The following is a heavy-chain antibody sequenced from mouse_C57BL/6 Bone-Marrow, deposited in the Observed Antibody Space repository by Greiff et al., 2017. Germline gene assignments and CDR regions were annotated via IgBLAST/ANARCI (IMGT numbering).Heavy chain of an antibody. CDR1: GYTFTSYW. J-gene: IGHJ4*01. CDR3: ARCSNYYHCAMDY. D-gene: IGHD2-5*01. CDR2: IYPNSGVT. V-gene: IGHV1-72*01. Sequence: QVQLQQSGAELVKPGASVKLSCKASGYTFTSYWMNWVKQRTGRGLEWIGKIYPNSGVTKYNEKFKGKATLTGDKPSSTAYMQLSSLTSEDSAVYYCARCSNYYHCAMDYWGQGTSVTVSS.